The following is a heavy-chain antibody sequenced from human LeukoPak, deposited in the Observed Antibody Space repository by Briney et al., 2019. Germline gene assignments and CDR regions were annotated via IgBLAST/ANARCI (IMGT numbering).Heavy chain of an antibody. CDR2: IYYSGTT. Sequence: PSETLSLTCTVSGGSISNSNYHWGWIRQPPGKGLDWIGSIYYSGTTYYNPSLKNRVTISIDTSNNQFSLKLSSVTAADTAVYYCARRSSANWFDPWGQGTLVTVSS. V-gene: IGHV4-39*01. D-gene: IGHD3-22*01. J-gene: IGHJ5*02. CDR3: ARRSSANWFDP. CDR1: GGSISNSNYH.